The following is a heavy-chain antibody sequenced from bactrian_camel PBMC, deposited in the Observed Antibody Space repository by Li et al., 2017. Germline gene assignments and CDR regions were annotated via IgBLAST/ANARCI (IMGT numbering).Heavy chain of an antibody. CDR1: DYTGTYC. Sequence: QVQLVESGGGSVQAGGSLRLSCVTSDYTGTYCLGWFRQAPGKEREPVASIDAYGTTHYTDSVKGRFTISGDNAKNTVFLQMNNLKSDDTRLYYCATDYGIGTPSECWGQGTQVTVS. CDR3: ATDYGIGTPSEC. CDR2: IDAYGTT. V-gene: IGHV3S1*01. J-gene: IGHJ4*01. D-gene: IGHD3*01.